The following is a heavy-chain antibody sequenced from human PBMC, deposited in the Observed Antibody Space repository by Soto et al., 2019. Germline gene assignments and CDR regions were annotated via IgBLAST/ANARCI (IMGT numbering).Heavy chain of an antibody. CDR2: IIPIFGTA. CDR1: GGTFSSYA. Sequence: QVQLVQSGAEVKKPGSSVKVSCKASGGTFSSYAISWVRQAPGQGLEWMGGIIPIFGTANYAQKFQGRVTITAYESTSPAYMELSSLRSEDTAVYYCARSAVDTAKRPPYNWFDPWGQGTLVTVSS. J-gene: IGHJ5*02. CDR3: ARSAVDTAKRPPYNWFDP. V-gene: IGHV1-69*01. D-gene: IGHD5-18*01.